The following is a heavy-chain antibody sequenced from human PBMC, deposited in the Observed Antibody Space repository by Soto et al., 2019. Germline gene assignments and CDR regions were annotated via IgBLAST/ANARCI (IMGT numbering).Heavy chain of an antibody. J-gene: IGHJ6*02. CDR2: INHSGST. CDR3: ARGGYSYGYYYYYGMDV. D-gene: IGHD5-18*01. V-gene: IGHV4-34*01. CDR1: GGSFIGYY. Sequence: PSETLSLTCAVYGGSFIGYYWSWIRQPPGKGLEWIGEINHSGSTNYNPSLKSRVTISVDTSKNQFSLKLSSVTAADTAVYYCARGGYSYGYYYYYGMDVWGQGTTVTVS.